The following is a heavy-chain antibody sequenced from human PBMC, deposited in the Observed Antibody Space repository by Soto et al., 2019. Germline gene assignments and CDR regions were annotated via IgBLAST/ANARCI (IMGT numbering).Heavy chain of an antibody. Sequence: SETLSLTCTVSGGSVSSGSYYWSWIRQPPGKGLEWIGYIYYSGSTNYNPSLKGRVTISVDTSKNQFSLKLSSVTAADTAVYYCAREAYDFWSGYPNWFDPWGQGTLVTVSS. CDR3: AREAYDFWSGYPNWFDP. D-gene: IGHD3-3*01. J-gene: IGHJ5*02. CDR1: GGSVSSGSYY. CDR2: IYYSGST. V-gene: IGHV4-61*01.